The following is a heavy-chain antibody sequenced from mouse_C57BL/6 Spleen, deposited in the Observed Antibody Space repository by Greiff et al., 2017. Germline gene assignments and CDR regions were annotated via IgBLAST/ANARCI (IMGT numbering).Heavy chain of an antibody. CDR2: IYPGDGDT. Sequence: VMLVESGAELVKPGASVKISCKASGYAFSSYWMNWVKQRPGKGLEWIGQIYPGDGDTNYNGKFKGKATLTADKSSSTAYMQLSSLTSEDSAVYFCAREDGSKGYFDVWGTGTTVTVSS. D-gene: IGHD1-1*01. CDR3: AREDGSKGYFDV. CDR1: GYAFSSYW. J-gene: IGHJ1*03. V-gene: IGHV1-80*01.